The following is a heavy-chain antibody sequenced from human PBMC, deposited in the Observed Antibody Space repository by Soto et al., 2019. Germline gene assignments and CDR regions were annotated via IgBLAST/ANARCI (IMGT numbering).Heavy chain of an antibody. CDR3: TNSNWFDP. Sequence: QLQLQESGPGLVKPSETLSLTCTVSGGSISSSRYYWGWIRQPPGKGLEWIGRIYYSGSTYYNPSLQSRVTISVDTSKNQFSLKLSSVTAADTAVYYCTNSNWFDPWGQGTLVIVSS. CDR2: IYYSGST. J-gene: IGHJ5*02. CDR1: GGSISSSRYY. V-gene: IGHV4-39*01. D-gene: IGHD3-10*01.